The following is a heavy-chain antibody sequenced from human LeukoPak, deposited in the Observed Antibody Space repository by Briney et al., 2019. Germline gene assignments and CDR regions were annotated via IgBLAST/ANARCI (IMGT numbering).Heavy chain of an antibody. J-gene: IGHJ4*02. D-gene: IGHD4-17*01. CDR2: IYYNGNT. CDR1: GGSITSTSYY. V-gene: IGHV4-39*07. Sequence: SETLSLTCTVSGGSITSTSYYWGWIRQPPGKGLEWIGSIYYNGNTYYNPSLKSRVTISVDKSKNQFSLKLSPVTAADTAVYYCARSGVTTPHRLDYWGQGTLVTVSS. CDR3: ARSGVTTPHRLDY.